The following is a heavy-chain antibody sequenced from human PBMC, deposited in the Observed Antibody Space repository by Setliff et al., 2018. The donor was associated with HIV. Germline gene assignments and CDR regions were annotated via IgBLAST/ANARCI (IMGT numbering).Heavy chain of an antibody. CDR1: GFTFSNYA. Sequence: GGSLRLSCAASGFTFSNYAFHWVRQAPGKGLEWVAVISYDGNNKYYADSVKGRSTISRDNSKNTLYLQMNSLRAEDTAMYYCARADSSGFFYGVDYWGQGTLVTVSS. D-gene: IGHD3-22*01. V-gene: IGHV3-30-3*01. CDR2: ISYDGNNK. CDR3: ARADSSGFFYGVDY. J-gene: IGHJ4*02.